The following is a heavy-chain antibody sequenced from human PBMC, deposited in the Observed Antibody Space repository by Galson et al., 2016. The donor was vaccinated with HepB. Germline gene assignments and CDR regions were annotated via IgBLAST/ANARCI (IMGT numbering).Heavy chain of an antibody. CDR3: ARARNCDY. CDR1: EFTFSGFW. J-gene: IGHJ4*02. V-gene: IGHV3-7*03. Sequence: SLRLSCAASEFTFSGFWMTWVRQAPGKGLEWVATIKSDGSEKYYVDSVKGRFTVSRDNAKNSLYLQMSSLKSEDTAIYYCARARNCDYWGRGSLVTVSS. CDR2: IKSDGSEK. D-gene: IGHD1-14*01.